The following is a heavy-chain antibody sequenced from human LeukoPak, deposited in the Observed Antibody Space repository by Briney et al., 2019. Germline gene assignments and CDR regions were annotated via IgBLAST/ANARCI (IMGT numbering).Heavy chain of an antibody. J-gene: IGHJ4*02. CDR2: IKQDGSEK. CDR3: ARGVVGSTSGGATGDY. Sequence: GGSLRLSCAAPGFSFSRHWMSWARQAPGKGLEWVANIKQDGSEKYYVDSVKGRFTISRDNAKNSLYLQMNSLRGEDTAVYYCARGVVGSTSGGATGDYWGQGTLVTVSS. V-gene: IGHV3-7*01. CDR1: GFSFSRHW. D-gene: IGHD2-2*01.